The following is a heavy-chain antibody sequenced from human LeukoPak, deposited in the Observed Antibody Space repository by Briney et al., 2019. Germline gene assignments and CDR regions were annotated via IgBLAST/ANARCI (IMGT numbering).Heavy chain of an antibody. J-gene: IGHJ4*02. V-gene: IGHV4-34*01. CDR2: INHSGST. CDR3: ARGIYYGAGSYPPPSDY. D-gene: IGHD3-10*01. CDR1: GESFSCYY. Sequence: SETLSLTCAVYGESFSCYYWSSIRQPPAKGLEWIGAINHSGSTNYNPSLKSRVTISVDTSKNQFSLKLSSVTAADTAVYYCARGIYYGAGSYPPPSDYWGQGTLVTVSS.